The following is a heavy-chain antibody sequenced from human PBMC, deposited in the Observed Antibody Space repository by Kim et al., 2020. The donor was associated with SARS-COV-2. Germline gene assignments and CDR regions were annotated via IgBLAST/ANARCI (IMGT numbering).Heavy chain of an antibody. J-gene: IGHJ6*03. V-gene: IGHV1-3*01. Sequence: ASVKVSCKASGYTFTSYAMHWVRQAPGQRLEWMGWINAGNGNTKYSQKFQGRVTITRDTSASTAYMELSSLRSEDTAVYYCARDSYYDIFRYYYCYMDVWGKGTTVTVSS. CDR3: ARDSYYDIFRYYYCYMDV. CDR1: GYTFTSYA. CDR2: INAGNGNT. D-gene: IGHD3-9*01.